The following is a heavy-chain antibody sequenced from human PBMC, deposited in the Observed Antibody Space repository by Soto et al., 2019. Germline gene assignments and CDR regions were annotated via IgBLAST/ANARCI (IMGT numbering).Heavy chain of an antibody. J-gene: IGHJ6*02. CDR1: GFTFSSYA. CDR3: AKDGGSSSPYYYSGIDV. CDR2: ISGSGGST. Sequence: GWSLRLSCAASGFTFSSYAMSWVRQAPGKGLEWVSSISGSGGSTYYADSVKGRFTISRDNSKNTLYLQMNSLRAEDTAVYYCAKDGGSSSPYYYSGIDVWGQGTKVTVFS. D-gene: IGHD6-6*01. V-gene: IGHV3-23*01.